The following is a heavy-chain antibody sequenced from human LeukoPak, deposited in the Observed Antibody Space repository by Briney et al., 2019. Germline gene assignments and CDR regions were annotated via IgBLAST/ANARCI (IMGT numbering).Heavy chain of an antibody. V-gene: IGHV1-46*01. CDR2: INPSGGST. CDR1: GYTFTSYY. CDR3: ARGDCSGGSCYSNESDY. D-gene: IGHD2-15*01. Sequence: GASVKVSCKASGYTFTSYYMHWGRQAPGQGLEWMGIINPSGGSTSYAQKFQGRVTMTRDTSTSTVYMELSSLRSEDTAVYYCARGDCSGGSCYSNESDYWGQGTLVTVSS. J-gene: IGHJ4*02.